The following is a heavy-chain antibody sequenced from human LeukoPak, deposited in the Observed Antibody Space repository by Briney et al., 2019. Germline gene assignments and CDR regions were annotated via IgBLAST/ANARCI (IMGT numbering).Heavy chain of an antibody. V-gene: IGHV1-18*01. CDR1: GYTFTGYG. J-gene: IGHJ6*03. CDR3: ARVGVVLPGGYFYNYMDF. Sequence: ASVKVSCKASGYTFTGYGISWVRQAPGPGLEWVAWINTYNGYTHYAQRLQGRVTMTTDTSTSTAYMELRSLRSDDTAVYYCARVGVVLPGGYFYNYMDFWGKGTTVTVSS. D-gene: IGHD2-2*01. CDR2: INTYNGYT.